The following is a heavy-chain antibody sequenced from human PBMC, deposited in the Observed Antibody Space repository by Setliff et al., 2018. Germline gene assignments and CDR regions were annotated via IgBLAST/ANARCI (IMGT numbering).Heavy chain of an antibody. Sequence: SETLSLTCTVSGASITNINYYWGLIRQPPXKXLEXXGXIFYSGRTFYNPSLKSRVTISVDTSKNQFSLTLSSVTAADTAVYYCARLPNYVWGSPVDYWGQGTLVTVSS. D-gene: IGHD3-16*01. CDR1: GASITNINYY. CDR2: IFYSGRT. CDR3: ARLPNYVWGSPVDY. V-gene: IGHV4-39*01. J-gene: IGHJ4*02.